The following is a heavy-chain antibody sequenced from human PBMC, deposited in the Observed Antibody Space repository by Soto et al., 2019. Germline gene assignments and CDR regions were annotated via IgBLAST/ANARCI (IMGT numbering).Heavy chain of an antibody. CDR3: ARDRHCSSTSCLSGHYYYYGMEV. Sequence: SETLSLTCTVSGGSMSIYYWSWIRQPPGKGLEWSGCIYYSGSTNYNPALESRVTISVDTSKNQFSLKLSYVTAADTDVHYCARDRHCSSTSCLSGHYYYYGMEVWGKGNTVT. D-gene: IGHD2-2*01. V-gene: IGHV4-59*01. CDR1: GGSMSIYY. CDR2: IYYSGST. J-gene: IGHJ6*04.